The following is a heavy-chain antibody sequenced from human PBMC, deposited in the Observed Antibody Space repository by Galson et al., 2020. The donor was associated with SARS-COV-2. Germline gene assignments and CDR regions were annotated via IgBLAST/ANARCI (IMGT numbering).Heavy chain of an antibody. CDR3: ARGGSRDSSAPFDY. V-gene: IGHV1-2*02. D-gene: IGHD3-22*01. J-gene: IGHJ4*02. CDR1: GYTFTGYY. Sequence: ASVKVSCKASGYTFTGYYMHWVRQAPGQGLEWMGWINPNSGGTNYAQKFQGRVTMTRDTSISTAYMELGRLRSDDTAVYYCARGGSRDSSAPFDYWGQGTLVTVSS. CDR2: INPNSGGT.